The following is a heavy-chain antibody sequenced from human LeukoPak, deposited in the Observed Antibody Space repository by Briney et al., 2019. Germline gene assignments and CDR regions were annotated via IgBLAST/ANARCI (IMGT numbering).Heavy chain of an antibody. CDR1: GYNVFSYG. Sequence: ASVKVSCKASGYNVFSYGFSWVRQAPGQGLEWMGWISAYNGRTNYAQNFQSRVTMTTDTSTRTAYMELRSLRSDDTAVYYCARGYVVVPLDFWGQGTLVTVSS. D-gene: IGHD3-9*01. CDR3: ARGYVVVPLDF. J-gene: IGHJ4*02. V-gene: IGHV1-18*01. CDR2: ISAYNGRT.